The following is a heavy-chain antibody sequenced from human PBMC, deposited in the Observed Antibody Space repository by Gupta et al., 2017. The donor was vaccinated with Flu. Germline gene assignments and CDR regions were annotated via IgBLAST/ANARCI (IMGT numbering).Heavy chain of an antibody. J-gene: IGHJ6*03. CDR3: ARDAYSRSPLCYWYYYMDV. CDR2: ISGTTTI. V-gene: IGHV3-69-1*01. Sequence: EVQLVESGGGLVKPGGSLRLSCAASGFTFSDYYITWVRQAPGRGLEWVSSISGTTTIYYADSVRGRFTISRDNAKNSLYLHMNSLRAEDTAVYYCARDAYSRSPLCYWYYYMDVWGKGTTVTVSS. CDR1: GFTFSDYY. D-gene: IGHD6-6*01.